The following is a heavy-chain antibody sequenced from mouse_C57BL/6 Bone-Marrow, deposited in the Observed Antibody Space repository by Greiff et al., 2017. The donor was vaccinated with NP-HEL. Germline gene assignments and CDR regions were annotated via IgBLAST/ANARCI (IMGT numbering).Heavy chain of an antibody. Sequence: QVQLQQPGAELVKPGASVKLSCKASGYTFTSYLMHWVKQRPGQGLEWIGMIHPNSGSTNYNEKFKSKATLTVDKSSSTAYMQLSSLTSEDSAVYYCAGYDGYYVIDYWGQGTTLTVSS. CDR3: AGYDGYYVIDY. D-gene: IGHD2-3*01. CDR2: IHPNSGST. V-gene: IGHV1-64*01. CDR1: GYTFTSYL. J-gene: IGHJ2*01.